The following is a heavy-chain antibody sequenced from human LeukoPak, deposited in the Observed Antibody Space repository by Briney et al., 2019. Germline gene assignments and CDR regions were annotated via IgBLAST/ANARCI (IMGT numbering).Heavy chain of an antibody. CDR1: GFTFENYA. V-gene: IGHV3-30*04. D-gene: IGHD6-19*01. Sequence: GGSLRPSCTPSGFTFENYAMHCVRLAPSKGMEWLALISYDGGNIYFADSVQGRFTISRDNSNNRLYLQMNSLRPEDTAVYYCARDPPFGSGWSQNYFDYWGQGTLVTVSS. CDR3: ARDPPFGSGWSQNYFDY. CDR2: ISYDGGNI. J-gene: IGHJ4*02.